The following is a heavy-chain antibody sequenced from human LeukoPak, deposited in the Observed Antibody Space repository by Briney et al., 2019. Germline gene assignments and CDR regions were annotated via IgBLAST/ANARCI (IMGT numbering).Heavy chain of an antibody. CDR1: GFIFSDYT. V-gene: IGHV3-21*01. J-gene: IGHJ4*02. D-gene: IGHD3-16*01. Sequence: PGGSLRLSCTTSGFIFSDYTMNWVRQAPGKRPEWVSSVSTSSRHIYYTESVKGRFTISRDNAKNSLYLQMNTLRAEDTAMYFCVCGGSRSSRPFYWGQGTLVTVSS. CDR2: VSTSSRHI. CDR3: VCGGSRSSRPFY.